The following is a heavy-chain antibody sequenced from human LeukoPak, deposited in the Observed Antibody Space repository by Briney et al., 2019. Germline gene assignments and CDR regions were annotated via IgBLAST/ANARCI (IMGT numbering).Heavy chain of an antibody. D-gene: IGHD2-8*02. J-gene: IGHJ4*02. CDR1: GGSISSGGYS. V-gene: IGHV4-39*07. CDR2: FHHSGST. CDR3: ARGFWSRYYDY. Sequence: SETLSLTCAVSGGSISSGGYSWSWIRQPPGKGLEWIATFHHSGSTYYNPSLKSRVTISVDTSKNQFSLKLSSVTAADTALYYCARGFWSRYYDYWGQGTLVTVSS.